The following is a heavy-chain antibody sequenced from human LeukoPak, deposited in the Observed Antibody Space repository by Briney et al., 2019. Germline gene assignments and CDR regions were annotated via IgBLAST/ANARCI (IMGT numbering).Heavy chain of an antibody. Sequence: GGSLRLSCVASGLNFDDSAMHWVRQAPGEGLECDSLIRADGGSTLSADSVKGRFSISRDNSKNSMYLQMNSLRSEDTARYYCAKESGKFDYWGQGTLVAVSS. J-gene: IGHJ4*02. CDR1: GLNFDDSA. V-gene: IGHV3-43*02. CDR2: IRADGGST. CDR3: AKESGKFDY.